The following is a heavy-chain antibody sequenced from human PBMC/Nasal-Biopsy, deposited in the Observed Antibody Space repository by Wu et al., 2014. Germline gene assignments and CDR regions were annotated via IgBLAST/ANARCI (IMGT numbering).Heavy chain of an antibody. J-gene: IGHJ4*02. D-gene: IGHD2-8*01. CDR1: GYIFTAYY. V-gene: IGHV1-2*02. Sequence: VKVSCKASGYIFTAYYMHWVRQAPGQGLEWMGWIDPNNGGTNYAQRFQGRVTMTRDTSISTAYMDLSSLGSDDTALYYCARGRPMAEMVYADDKWGQGTLVTVSS. CDR2: IDPNNGGT. CDR3: ARGRPMAEMVYADDK.